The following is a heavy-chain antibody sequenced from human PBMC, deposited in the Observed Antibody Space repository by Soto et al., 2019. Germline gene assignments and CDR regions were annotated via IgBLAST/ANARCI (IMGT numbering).Heavy chain of an antibody. V-gene: IGHV4-59*01. J-gene: IGHJ5*02. CDR2: IYYSGST. Sequence: LSLTCTVSGGSISSYYCSWSRQPPGKGLEWIGYIYYSGSTNYNPSLKSRVTILVDTSKNQFSLKLSSVTAADTAVYYCARGGALFTIFGVVVSWFYLCGQETLVIVSS. CDR3: ARGGALFTIFGVVVSWFYL. CDR1: GGSISSYY. D-gene: IGHD3-3*01.